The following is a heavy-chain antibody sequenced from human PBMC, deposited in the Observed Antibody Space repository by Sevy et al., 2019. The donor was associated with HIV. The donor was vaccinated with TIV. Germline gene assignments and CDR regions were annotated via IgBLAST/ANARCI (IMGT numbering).Heavy chain of an antibody. CDR3: AKDMASEGFDY. D-gene: IGHD3-10*01. Sequence: GGSLRLSCAASVFTFSSSGIHWVRQAPGKGLEWVAIISYDGNYMYYADSVKGRFTISRDNSKNTLYLQMNSLRAEDTAVYYCAKDMASEGFDYWGQGTLVTVSS. J-gene: IGHJ4*02. CDR2: ISYDGNYM. CDR1: VFTFSSSG. V-gene: IGHV3-30*18.